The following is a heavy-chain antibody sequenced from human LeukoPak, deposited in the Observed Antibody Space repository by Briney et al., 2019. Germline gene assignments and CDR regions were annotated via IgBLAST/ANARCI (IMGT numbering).Heavy chain of an antibody. V-gene: IGHV1-3*01. CDR2: MNGGNGNA. J-gene: IGHJ6*03. CDR1: GYIFTDYA. Sequence: ASVKVSCKASGYIFTDYAIHWLRQAPGQRPEWMGWMNGGNGNAKYSQKFQGRITLIRDTSAATAYMELSSLRHDDLAVYYCARGRGTSGSNRDFYYYYYMDVWGKGTTVTVSS. CDR3: ARGRGTSGSNRDFYYYYYMDV. D-gene: IGHD2-15*01.